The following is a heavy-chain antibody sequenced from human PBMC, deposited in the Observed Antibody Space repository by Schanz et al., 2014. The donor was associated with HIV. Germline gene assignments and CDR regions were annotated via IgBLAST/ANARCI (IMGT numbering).Heavy chain of an antibody. J-gene: IGHJ4*02. CDR1: GVSFSSLW. CDR2: IKQDGSEK. D-gene: IGHD2-2*01. Sequence: EVQLLESGGGLVQPGGSLRLSCAASGVSFSSLWMNWVRQAPGKGLEWVTIIKQDGSEKLYVDSVKGRFTISRDNSKNTLYLQMNSLRREDTAVYYCAKVGRIYSTTWIDSWGQGTLVTVSS. CDR3: AKVGRIYSTTWIDS. V-gene: IGHV3-7*01.